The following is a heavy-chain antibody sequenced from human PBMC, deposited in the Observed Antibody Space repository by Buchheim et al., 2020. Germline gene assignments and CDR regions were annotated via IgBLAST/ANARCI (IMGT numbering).Heavy chain of an antibody. V-gene: IGHV1-69*01. D-gene: IGHD3-10*01. Sequence: QVHLVQSGAEVRKFGSSVKVSCRASGNTFSTYAIMWVRQAPGQGLEWMGGIIPMSGTTIHAHNFKDRVTITADASTNTVYLGLSSLGSEDTAMYYCARDPLITLSGSFFDYWGQGTL. J-gene: IGHJ4*02. CDR2: IIPMSGTT. CDR1: GNTFSTYA. CDR3: ARDPLITLSGSFFDY.